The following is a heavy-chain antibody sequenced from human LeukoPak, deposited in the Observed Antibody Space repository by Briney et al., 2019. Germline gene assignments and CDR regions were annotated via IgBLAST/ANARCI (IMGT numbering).Heavy chain of an antibody. Sequence: SETLSLTCTVSGRSISSSSYYWGWIRQPPGKGLECIGTIYHSRSTYYNSSLKSRVTISVDTSKNQYSLRLSAVTAADTAVYCCARSSRSWSTFDNWGQGTLVTVSS. V-gene: IGHV4-39*07. CDR2: IYHSRST. D-gene: IGHD2-2*01. CDR3: ARSSRSWSTFDN. CDR1: GRSISSSSYY. J-gene: IGHJ4*02.